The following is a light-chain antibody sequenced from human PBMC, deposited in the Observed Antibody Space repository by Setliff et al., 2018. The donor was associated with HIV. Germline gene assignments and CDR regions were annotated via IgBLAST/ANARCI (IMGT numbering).Light chain of an antibody. Sequence: QSVLTQPASVSGSPGQSITISCTGTSSDVGGYNYVSWYQHFPGRTPKLIIYDVRNRPPGVSSRFSGSKSGNTASLTISGLRAEDEADYYCSSYRSGNIGVFGGGTKVT. V-gene: IGLV2-14*03. CDR3: SSYRSGNIGV. CDR1: SSDVGGYNY. CDR2: DVR. J-gene: IGLJ1*01.